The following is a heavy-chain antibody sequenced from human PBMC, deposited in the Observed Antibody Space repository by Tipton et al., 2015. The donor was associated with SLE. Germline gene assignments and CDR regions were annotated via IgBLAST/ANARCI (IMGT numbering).Heavy chain of an antibody. CDR3: ARDGRGDNWYFDL. CDR2: INSDGSST. CDR1: GFTFSSYW. V-gene: IGHV3-74*01. Sequence: SLRLSCAASGFTFSSYWMHWVRQAPGKGLVWVSRINSDGSSTSYADSVKGRFTISRDNAKNTLYLQMNSLRAEDTAVYYCARDGRGDNWYFDLWGRGTLVTVSS. D-gene: IGHD4-17*01. J-gene: IGHJ2*01.